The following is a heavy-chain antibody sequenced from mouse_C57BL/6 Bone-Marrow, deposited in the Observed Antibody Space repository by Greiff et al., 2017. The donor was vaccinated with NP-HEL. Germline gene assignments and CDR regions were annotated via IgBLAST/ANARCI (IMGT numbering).Heavy chain of an antibody. Sequence: VQLKESGGGLVKPGGSLKLSCAASGFTFSSYAMSWVRQTPEKRLEWVATISDGGSYTYYPDNVKGRFTISRDNAKNNLYLQMSHLKSEDTAMYYCARGYYYWGQGTTLTVSS. CDR3: ARGYYY. CDR2: ISDGGSYT. D-gene: IGHD2-14*01. J-gene: IGHJ2*01. CDR1: GFTFSSYA. V-gene: IGHV5-4*01.